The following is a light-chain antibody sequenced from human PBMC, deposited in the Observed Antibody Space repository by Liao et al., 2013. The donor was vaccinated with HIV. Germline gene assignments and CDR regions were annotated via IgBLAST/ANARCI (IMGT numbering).Light chain of an antibody. Sequence: SYDLTQPPSVSVSPGQTASITCSGDKLGDKSASWYQQKPGQSPVLVIYQHSTRPSGIPERFSGSNSGNTATLTISGTQAMDEADYYCQAWDSGTVVFGGGTKLTVL. V-gene: IGLV3-1*01. J-gene: IGLJ2*01. CDR1: KLGDKS. CDR3: QAWDSGTVV. CDR2: QHS.